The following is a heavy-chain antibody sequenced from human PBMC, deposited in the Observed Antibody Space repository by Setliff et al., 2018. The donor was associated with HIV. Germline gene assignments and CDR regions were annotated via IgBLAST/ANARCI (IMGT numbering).Heavy chain of an antibody. Sequence: GESLKISCATSGFTFDSYSIIWVRQAPGKGLEWVSYISGLGGGTIYYADSVRGRLTISRDDAEKSVYLQMNSLRAEDTAVYYCARAGVVEGYYYYYYMDVWGKGTTVTVSS. J-gene: IGHJ6*03. D-gene: IGHD2-15*01. V-gene: IGHV3-48*01. CDR1: GFTFDSYS. CDR2: ISGLGGGTI. CDR3: ARAGVVEGYYYYYYMDV.